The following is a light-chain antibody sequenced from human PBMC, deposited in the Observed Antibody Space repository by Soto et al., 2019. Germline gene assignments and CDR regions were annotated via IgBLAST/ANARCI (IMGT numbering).Light chain of an antibody. CDR2: AAS. J-gene: IGKJ1*01. CDR1: QRISSY. CDR3: QQGTDWPPGT. Sequence: DIQMTQSPSSLSASVGDRVTITCRASQRISSYLNWYQQKPGKAPKLLIYAASSLQSGVPSRFSGSGSGTDFTLTISSREPEDFALYYCQQGTDWPPGTFGQGTKVEIK. V-gene: IGKV1-39*01.